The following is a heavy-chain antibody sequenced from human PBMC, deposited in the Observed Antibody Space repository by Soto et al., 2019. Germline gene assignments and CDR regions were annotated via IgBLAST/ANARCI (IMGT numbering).Heavy chain of an antibody. CDR2: LSYDGNNN. CDR1: GFTFSSYA. J-gene: IGHJ4*02. V-gene: IGHV3-30-3*01. CDR3: AREILVAVRPFDY. D-gene: IGHD6-6*01. Sequence: GGSLRLSCAASGFTFSSYAMHWVRQAPGKGLEWVAILSYDGNNNYYADSVKGRFTISRDNSKNTLYLQMNSLRAEDTAVYYCAREILVAVRPFDYWGQGTLVTVSS.